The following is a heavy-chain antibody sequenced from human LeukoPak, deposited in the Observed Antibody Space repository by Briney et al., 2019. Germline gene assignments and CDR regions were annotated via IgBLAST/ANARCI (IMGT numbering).Heavy chain of an antibody. D-gene: IGHD1-1*01. CDR1: GFTFDDYA. V-gene: IGHV3-43*02. CDR2: ISGDGGST. CDR3: ARPRVTTGTRVTRAYYFDY. J-gene: IGHJ4*02. Sequence: QPGGSLRLSCAASGFTFDDYAMHWVRQAPGKGLEWVSLISGDGGSTYYADSVKGRFTISRDNAKNSLYLQMNSLRAEDTAVYYCARPRVTTGTRVTRAYYFDYWGQGTLVTVSS.